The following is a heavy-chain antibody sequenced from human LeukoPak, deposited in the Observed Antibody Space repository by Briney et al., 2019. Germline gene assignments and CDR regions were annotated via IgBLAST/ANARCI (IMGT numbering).Heavy chain of an antibody. V-gene: IGHV1-18*01. CDR3: ARGGGRDSGRENDY. Sequence: ASVTVSCKASGYTFTCYGVSWVRQAPGQGLEWVGWVSGYNHNTNYAHKLQGRVTMTTDTSTSTAYMELRSLTSDDTAMYYCARGGGRDSGRENDYWGQGTLVTVSS. CDR2: VSGYNHNT. CDR1: GYTFTCYG. D-gene: IGHD1-26*01. J-gene: IGHJ4*02.